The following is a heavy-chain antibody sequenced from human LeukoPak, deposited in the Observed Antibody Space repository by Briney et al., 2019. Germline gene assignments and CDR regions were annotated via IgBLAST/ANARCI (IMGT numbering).Heavy chain of an antibody. Sequence: PSETLSLTCTVSGGSISSYYWSWIRQPPGKGLEWIGYIYYSGSTNYNPSLESRVTISVDTSKNQFSLKLSSVTAADTAVYYCARAGYYYDSSGSFDYWGQGTLVTVSS. V-gene: IGHV4-59*01. CDR1: GGSISSYY. CDR2: IYYSGST. CDR3: ARAGYYYDSSGSFDY. D-gene: IGHD3-22*01. J-gene: IGHJ4*02.